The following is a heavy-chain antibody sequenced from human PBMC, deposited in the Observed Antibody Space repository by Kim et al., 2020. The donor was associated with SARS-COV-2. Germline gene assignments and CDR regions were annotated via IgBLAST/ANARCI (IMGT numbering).Heavy chain of an antibody. J-gene: IGHJ3*02. D-gene: IGHD1-26*01. CDR3: ARDVPTEGWGFNAFDI. Sequence: SETLSLTCTVSGGSISSYYWSWIRQPPGKGLEWIGYIYYSGSTNYNPSLKSRVTISVDTSKNQFSLKLSSVTAADTAVYYCARDVPTEGWGFNAFDIWGQGTMVTVSS. CDR1: GGSISSYY. CDR2: IYYSGST. V-gene: IGHV4-59*13.